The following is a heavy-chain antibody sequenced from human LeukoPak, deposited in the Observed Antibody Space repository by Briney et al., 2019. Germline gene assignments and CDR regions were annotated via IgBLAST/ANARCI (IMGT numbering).Heavy chain of an antibody. CDR3: AKASNPYCSSTSCYVFDY. CDR2: ISGSGGST. D-gene: IGHD2-2*01. J-gene: IGHJ4*02. Sequence: GGSLRLSCAASGFTFSSYGMSWVRQAPGKGLECVSAISGSGGSTYYADSVKGRFTISRDNSKNTLYLQMNSLRAEDTAVYYCAKASNPYCSSTSCYVFDYWGQGTLVTVSS. CDR1: GFTFSSYG. V-gene: IGHV3-23*01.